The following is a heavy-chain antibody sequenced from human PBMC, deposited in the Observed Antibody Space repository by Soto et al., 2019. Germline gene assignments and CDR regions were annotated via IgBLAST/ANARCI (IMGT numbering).Heavy chain of an antibody. D-gene: IGHD3-10*01. Sequence: QVQLVESGGGVVQPGRSLRLSRAASGFTFSSYGMHWVRQAPGKGLEWVAVISYDGSNKYYADSVKGRFTISRDNSKNTLYLQMNSLRAEDTAVYYCAKDTEIWFGELFAYYYYGMDVWGQGTTVTVSS. CDR2: ISYDGSNK. V-gene: IGHV3-30*18. J-gene: IGHJ6*02. CDR3: AKDTEIWFGELFAYYYYGMDV. CDR1: GFTFSSYG.